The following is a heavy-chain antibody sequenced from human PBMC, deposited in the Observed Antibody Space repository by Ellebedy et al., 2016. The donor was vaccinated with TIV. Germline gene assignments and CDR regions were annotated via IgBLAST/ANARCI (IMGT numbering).Heavy chain of an antibody. CDR3: ARILVGAIPGGYFDY. J-gene: IGHJ4*02. D-gene: IGHD1-26*01. Sequence: SGPTLVKPTQTLTLTCTFSGFSLSTSGMSVSWIRQPPGKAPEWLARVAWDDDKFYRTSLKNRLTISRDTSKNQVVLTMTNMDPVDTATFYCARILVGAIPGGYFDYWGQGTLVTVSS. CDR1: GFSLSTSGMS. CDR2: VAWDDDK. V-gene: IGHV2-70*17.